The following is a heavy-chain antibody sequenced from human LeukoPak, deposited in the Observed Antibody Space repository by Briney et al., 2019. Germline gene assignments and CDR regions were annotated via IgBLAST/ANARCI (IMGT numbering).Heavy chain of an antibody. CDR2: ISSSSSYI. V-gene: IGHV3-21*01. CDR1: GFTFSNYA. CDR3: ARDNYYYGSGSYGSENWFDP. D-gene: IGHD3-10*01. Sequence: GGSLRLSCAASGFTFSNYAMSWVRQARGKGLEWVSSISSSSSYIYYADSVKGRFTISRDNAKNSLYLQMNSLRAEDTAVYYCARDNYYYGSGSYGSENWFDPWGQGTLVTVSS. J-gene: IGHJ5*02.